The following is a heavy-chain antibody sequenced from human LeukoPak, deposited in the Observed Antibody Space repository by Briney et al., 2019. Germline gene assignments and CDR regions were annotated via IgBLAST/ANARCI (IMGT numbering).Heavy chain of an antibody. CDR3: AKADSSDWYNLDF. J-gene: IGHJ4*02. CDR1: GITFNTYS. V-gene: IGHV3-30*18. CDR2: ISYGGNYK. Sequence: PGGSLRLSCAASGITFNTYSMHWVRQAPGKGLEWVAVISYGGNYKFYADSVKGRFTISRDTSKNTLYLQMNSLRTEDTAMYYCAKADSSDWYNLDFWGQGTLVTVST. D-gene: IGHD6-19*01.